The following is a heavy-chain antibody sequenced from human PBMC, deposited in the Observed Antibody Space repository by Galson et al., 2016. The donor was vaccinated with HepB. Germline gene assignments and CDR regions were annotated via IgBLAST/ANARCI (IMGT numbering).Heavy chain of an antibody. V-gene: IGHV3-13*01. J-gene: IGHJ3*02. Sequence: SLRLSCAASGFPFSMYDMHWVRQVTGKGLEWVSGIGTAGDTYYSGSVKGRFTISRENAKNSLYLQMNSLRAGDAAVYYCARGGRSHGWNFHDFFDIWGQGTMVAVSS. CDR2: IGTAGDT. CDR3: ARGGRSHGWNFHDFFDI. D-gene: IGHD3/OR15-3a*01. CDR1: GFPFSMYD.